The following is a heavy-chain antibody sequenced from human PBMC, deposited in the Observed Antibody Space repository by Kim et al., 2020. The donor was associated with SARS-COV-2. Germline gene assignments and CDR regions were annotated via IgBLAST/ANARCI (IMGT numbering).Heavy chain of an antibody. Sequence: GGSLRLSCAASGFTFSSYEMNWVRQAPGKGLEWVSSGSTISYADSVKGRFTISRDNAKNSLYLQMNSLRAEDTAVYYCARVPKSSSRAYYYGMDVWGQGTTVTVSS. J-gene: IGHJ6*02. CDR1: GFTFSSYE. CDR2: SGSTI. CDR3: ARVPKSSSRAYYYGMDV. V-gene: IGHV3-48*03. D-gene: IGHD6-6*01.